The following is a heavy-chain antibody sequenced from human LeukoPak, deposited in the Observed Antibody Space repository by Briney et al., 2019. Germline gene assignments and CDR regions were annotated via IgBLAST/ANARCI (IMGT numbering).Heavy chain of an antibody. CDR1: GFTFSSYG. J-gene: IGHJ4*02. CDR3: AKDPTLASGWYEYYFDY. V-gene: IGHV3-30*18. Sequence: GGSLRLSCAASGFTFSSYGMHWVRQAPGKGLEWVAVISYDGSNKYYADSVKGRFTISGDNSKNTLYLQMNSLRAEDTAVYYCAKDPTLASGWYEYYFDYWGQGTLVTVSS. D-gene: IGHD6-19*01. CDR2: ISYDGSNK.